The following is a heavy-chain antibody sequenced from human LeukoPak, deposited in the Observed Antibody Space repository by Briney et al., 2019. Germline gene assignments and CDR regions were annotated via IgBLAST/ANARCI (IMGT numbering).Heavy chain of an antibody. D-gene: IGHD2-2*01. V-gene: IGHV1-69*04. CDR1: AGTFSSYA. CDR2: IIPILGIA. J-gene: IGHJ4*02. CDR3: ATDCSSTSCYAPRYFDY. Sequence: SVKVSCKSSAGTFSSYAISWVRQAPGQGLEWMGRIIPILGIANYAQKFQGRVTITADKSTSTAYMELSSLISEDTAVYYCATDCSSTSCYAPRYFDYWGQGTLVTVSS.